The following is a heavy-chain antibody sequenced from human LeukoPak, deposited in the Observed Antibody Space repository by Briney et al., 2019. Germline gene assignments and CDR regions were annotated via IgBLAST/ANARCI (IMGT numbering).Heavy chain of an antibody. D-gene: IGHD6-13*01. J-gene: IGHJ4*02. CDR1: GASFSCYY. CDR2: INHSGST. Sequence: SETLSLTCAVPGASFSCYYWNWIRQPPGKGLSWIGEINHSGSTNYNPSLKSRVTISVDTSKNQFSLKLSSVTAADTAVYYCARGPSDSSSWYSYYFDYWGQGTLVTVSS. V-gene: IGHV4-34*01. CDR3: ARGPSDSSSWYSYYFDY.